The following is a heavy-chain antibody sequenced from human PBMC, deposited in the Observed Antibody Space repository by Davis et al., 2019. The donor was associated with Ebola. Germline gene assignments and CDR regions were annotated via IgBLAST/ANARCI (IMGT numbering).Heavy chain of an antibody. CDR1: VITFSSYA. CDR3: ARDSSGWYYGMDV. Sequence: GESLKISCTDSVITFSSYAMTWVRQAPGKGLEWVSAISGSGGSTYYADSVKGRFTISRDNAKNSLYLQMNSLRAEDTAVYYCARDSSGWYYGMDVWGKGTTVTVSS. V-gene: IGHV3-23*01. J-gene: IGHJ6*04. D-gene: IGHD6-19*01. CDR2: ISGSGGST.